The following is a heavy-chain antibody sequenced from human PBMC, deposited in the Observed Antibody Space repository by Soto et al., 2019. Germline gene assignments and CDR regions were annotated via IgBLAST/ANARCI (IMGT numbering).Heavy chain of an antibody. CDR1: AGAISSYY. V-gene: IGHV4-59*01. D-gene: IGHD6-19*01. CDR2: IHYSGST. J-gene: IGHJ2*01. Sequence: QLQESGPGLVKPSETLSLTCTVSAGAISSYYWSWLRQPPGKELEWVGYIHYSGSTNYNPSFKSRVTMSVDTSKNQFSLKLKSVTTADTAVYHCARSVQSSGWDSWYFDLWGRGTLVTVPS. CDR3: ARSVQSSGWDSWYFDL.